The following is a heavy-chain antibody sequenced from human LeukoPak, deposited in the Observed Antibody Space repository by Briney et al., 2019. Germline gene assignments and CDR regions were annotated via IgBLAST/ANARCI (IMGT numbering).Heavy chain of an antibody. D-gene: IGHD4-11*01. CDR2: LSCSGSNT. J-gene: IGHJ4*02. CDR3: AKDRGPTTVVTYPSD. Sequence: PGGSLRLSCAASGFTFSSYAMSWVRQAPGKGLEWVSALSCSGSNTYYAFSVEGRFTISRDNSKNTLYLQMNSLRAEDTAVYYCAKDRGPTTVVTYPSDWGQGTLVTVSA. V-gene: IGHV3-23*01. CDR1: GFTFSSYA.